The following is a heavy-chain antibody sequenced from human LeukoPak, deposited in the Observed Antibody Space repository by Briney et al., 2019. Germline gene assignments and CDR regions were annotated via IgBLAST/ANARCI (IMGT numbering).Heavy chain of an antibody. Sequence: GGSLRLSCAASGFTFSNYGMSWVRQAPGKGLEWVSVISGSGGNTYYADSVKGRFTISRDNSKNTLYLQMNSLRAEDTAVYYCAKEPAGSGWFDPWGQGTLVAVSS. CDR3: AKEPAGSGWFDP. CDR1: GFTFSNYG. CDR2: ISGSGGNT. V-gene: IGHV3-23*01. J-gene: IGHJ5*02. D-gene: IGHD6-19*01.